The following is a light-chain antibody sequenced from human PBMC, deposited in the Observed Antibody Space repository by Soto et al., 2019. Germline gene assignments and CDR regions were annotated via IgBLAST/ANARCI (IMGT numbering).Light chain of an antibody. CDR2: GNT. J-gene: IGLJ1*01. CDR1: SSNIGAGYD. V-gene: IGLV1-40*01. Sequence: QSVLTQPPSVSGAPGQRVTISCTGSSSNIGAGYDVHWYQHLPGTAPKLLISGNTNRPSGVPDRFSGSKSGTSASLAITGLQAEDEADYFCQSYDRSLTGYYVFGTGTKVTVL. CDR3: QSYDRSLTGYYV.